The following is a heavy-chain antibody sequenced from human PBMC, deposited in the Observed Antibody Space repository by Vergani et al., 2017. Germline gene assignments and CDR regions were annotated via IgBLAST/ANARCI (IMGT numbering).Heavy chain of an antibody. V-gene: IGHV3-21*01. CDR1: GGSFSGYY. Sequence: VQLQQWGAGLLKPSETLSLTCAVYGGSFSGYYWSWIRQPPGKGLEWVSSISSSSSYIYYADSVKGRFTISRENAKNSLYLQMNSLRAEDTAVYYCARAVGYYYDSSGSYWGQGTLVTVSS. CDR3: ARAVGYYYDSSGSY. CDR2: ISSSSSYI. D-gene: IGHD3-22*01. J-gene: IGHJ4*02.